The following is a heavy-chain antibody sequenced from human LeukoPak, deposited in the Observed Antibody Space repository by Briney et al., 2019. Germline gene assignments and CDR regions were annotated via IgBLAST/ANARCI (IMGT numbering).Heavy chain of an antibody. D-gene: IGHD5-24*01. CDR3: ARDSRRDGYNLDY. CDR1: GGSISSGIFY. V-gene: IGHV4-61*02. J-gene: IGHJ4*02. CDR2: ISTSGTT. Sequence: SETLSLTCTVSGGSISSGIFYVTWIRQTAGKGLEWIGRISTSGTTNYRPSLKSRVAISVDTSKNQFSLKLSSVTAADTAVYYCARDSRRDGYNLDYWGRGTLVTVSS.